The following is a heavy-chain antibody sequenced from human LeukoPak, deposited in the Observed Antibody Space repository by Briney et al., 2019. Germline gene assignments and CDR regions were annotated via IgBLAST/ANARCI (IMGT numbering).Heavy chain of an antibody. Sequence: SGPTLVNTTQTLTLTCTFSGFSLRTSGMCVNWIRQPPGKALEWLARIDWDDYKYYSTSLKPRLPISQDTSKTQMVLTMPHLDPVDTATYYCPRKKSGSYCDYWGEGTPVTVSS. CDR1: GFSLRTSGMC. CDR3: PRKKSGSYCDY. J-gene: IGHJ4*02. D-gene: IGHD1-26*01. V-gene: IGHV2-70*11. CDR2: IDWDDYK.